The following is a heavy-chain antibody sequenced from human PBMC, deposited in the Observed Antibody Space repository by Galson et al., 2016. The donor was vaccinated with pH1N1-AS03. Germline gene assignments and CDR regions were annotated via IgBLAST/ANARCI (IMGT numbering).Heavy chain of an antibody. V-gene: IGHV3-48*03. CDR2: ISGSGSLI. CDR3: AREGRGVRWNPDSYNYYGLDV. Sequence: SLRLSCAASGFTSSRYEMNWVRQSPGKGLEWISYISGSGSLIYDADSVKGRFSISRDNAKNSLYLQMNSLRVDDTAVYYCAREGRGVRWNPDSYNYYGLDVWGQGTTVTVSS. CDR1: GFTSSRYE. J-gene: IGHJ6*02. D-gene: IGHD1-1*01.